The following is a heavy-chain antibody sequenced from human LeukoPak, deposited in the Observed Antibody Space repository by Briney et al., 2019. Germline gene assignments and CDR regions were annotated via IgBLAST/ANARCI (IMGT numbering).Heavy chain of an antibody. D-gene: IGHD5-12*01. V-gene: IGHV3-23*01. J-gene: IGHJ4*02. Sequence: GGSLRLSCAASGFTFSSYSMNWVRQAPGKGLEWVSGISPGGGPTYYADSVKGRFTISRDDPKNTLYLQMENLRAEDTAVYYRAKDGAWLRFDDWGQGILVTVSS. CDR3: AKDGAWLRFDD. CDR1: GFTFSSYS. CDR2: ISPGGGPT.